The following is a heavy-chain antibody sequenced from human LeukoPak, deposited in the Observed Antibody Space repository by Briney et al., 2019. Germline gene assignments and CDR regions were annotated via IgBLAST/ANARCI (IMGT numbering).Heavy chain of an antibody. CDR2: INHSGST. CDR1: GGSFSGYY. CDR3: ARAGIVVVPAARGRDYYYYGMDV. J-gene: IGHJ6*04. Sequence: SETLSLTCAVYGGSFSGYYWSWIRHPPGKGLEWIGEINHSGSTNYNPSLKSRVTISVDTSKNQFSLKLSSVTAADTAVYYCARAGIVVVPAARGRDYYYYGMDVWGKGTTVTVSS. D-gene: IGHD2-2*01. V-gene: IGHV4-34*01.